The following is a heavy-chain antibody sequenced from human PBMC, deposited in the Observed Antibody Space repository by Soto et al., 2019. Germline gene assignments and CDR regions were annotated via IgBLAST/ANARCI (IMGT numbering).Heavy chain of an antibody. Sequence: VKVSCKASGYTFTSYDINWVRPATGQGFEWLGWMNPNSGNTGYAQKFQGRVTMTRNTSISTAYMELSSLRSEDTAVYYCARGLGYYDFGSGAYYYYYYGMDVWGQGTTGTVSS. CDR2: MNPNSGNT. J-gene: IGHJ6*02. CDR1: GYTFTSYD. D-gene: IGHD3-3*01. CDR3: ARGLGYYDFGSGAYYYYYYGMDV. V-gene: IGHV1-8*01.